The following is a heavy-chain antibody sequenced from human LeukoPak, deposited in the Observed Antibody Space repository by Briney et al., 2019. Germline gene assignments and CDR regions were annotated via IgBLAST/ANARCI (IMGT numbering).Heavy chain of an antibody. J-gene: IGHJ4*02. V-gene: IGHV4-34*01. CDR3: ARRYDFWSGYPPPLDY. CDR1: GGSFSGYY. Sequence: SETLSLTCAVFGGSFSGYYWNWIRQPPGKGLEWIGQINPSRNTNYNPSLKSRVTISVDTSKKQFSLKLSSVTAADTAVYYCARRYDFWSGYPPPLDYWGQGTLVTVSS. CDR2: INPSRNT. D-gene: IGHD3-3*01.